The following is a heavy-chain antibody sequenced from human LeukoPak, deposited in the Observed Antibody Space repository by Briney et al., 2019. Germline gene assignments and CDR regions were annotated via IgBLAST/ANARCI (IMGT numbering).Heavy chain of an antibody. CDR3: ARDPLSPGAFDI. CDR2: IHHSGST. V-gene: IGHV4-38-2*02. Sequence: SETLSLTCTVSGYSISSGYYWGWIRQPPGKGLEWIGSIHHSGSTYYNPSLKSRVTISVDTSKNQFSLKLSSVTAADTAVYYCARDPLSPGAFDIWGQGTMVTVSS. D-gene: IGHD2/OR15-2a*01. CDR1: GYSISSGYY. J-gene: IGHJ3*02.